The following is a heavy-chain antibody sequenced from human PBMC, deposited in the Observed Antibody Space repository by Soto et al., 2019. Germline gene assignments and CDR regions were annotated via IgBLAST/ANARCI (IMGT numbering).Heavy chain of an antibody. CDR3: ARDPYDFWSGYSKFDP. CDR1: GGSISSGGYY. Sequence: PSETLSLTCTVSGGSISSGGYYWSWIRQHPGKGLEWIGYIYYSGSTYYNPSLKSRVTISVDTSKNQFSLKLSSVTAADTAVYYCARDPYDFWSGYSKFDPWGQGTLVTVSS. D-gene: IGHD3-3*01. V-gene: IGHV4-31*03. J-gene: IGHJ5*02. CDR2: IYYSGST.